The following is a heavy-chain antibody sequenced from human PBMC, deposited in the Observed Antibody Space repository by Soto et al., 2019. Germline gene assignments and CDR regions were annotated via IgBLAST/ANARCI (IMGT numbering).Heavy chain of an antibody. Sequence: SETLSLTCTVSGGSISSSSYYWGWIRQPPGKGLEWIGSIYYSGSTYYNPSLKSRVTISVDTSKNQFSLKLSSVTAADTAVYYCARERGYSFDYWGQGTLVTVSS. D-gene: IGHD6-13*01. CDR3: ARERGYSFDY. V-gene: IGHV4-39*02. J-gene: IGHJ4*02. CDR2: IYYSGST. CDR1: GGSISSSSYY.